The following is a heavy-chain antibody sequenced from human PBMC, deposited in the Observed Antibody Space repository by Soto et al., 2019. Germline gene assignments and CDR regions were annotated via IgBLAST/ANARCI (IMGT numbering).Heavy chain of an antibody. CDR1: GGSISSGGYS. CDR2: IYHSGST. J-gene: IGHJ3*02. Sequence: QLQLQESGSGLVKPSQTLSLTCAVSGGSISSGGYSWGWIRQPPGKGLEWIGYIYHSGSTYYNPSLKSRVTVSVDMSKNQFSPKLTSVTAADTAVYYCARASSGHDAFDIWGQGTMVTVFS. D-gene: IGHD3-22*01. V-gene: IGHV4-30-2*01. CDR3: ARASSGHDAFDI.